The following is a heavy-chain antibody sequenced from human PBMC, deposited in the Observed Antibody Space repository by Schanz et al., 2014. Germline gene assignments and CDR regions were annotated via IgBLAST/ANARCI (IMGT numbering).Heavy chain of an antibody. CDR3: ARDKGGYYPFDY. Sequence: VQLVESGGGVVQPGRSLRLSCAASGFTFSAYGMHWVRQAPGKGLEWVANIKQDGSEKYYVDSVKGRFTISRDNAKNSLYLQMNSLRAEDTAVYYCARDKGGYYPFDYWGQGSLVTVSS. J-gene: IGHJ4*02. V-gene: IGHV3-7*01. CDR1: GFTFSAYG. D-gene: IGHD3-22*01. CDR2: IKQDGSEK.